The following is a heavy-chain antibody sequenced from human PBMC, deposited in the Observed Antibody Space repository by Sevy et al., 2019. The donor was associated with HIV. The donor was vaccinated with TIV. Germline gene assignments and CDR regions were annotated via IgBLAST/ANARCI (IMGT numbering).Heavy chain of an antibody. V-gene: IGHV1-18*01. D-gene: IGHD2-15*01. CDR1: GYTFTTLG. J-gene: IGHJ5*02. CDR2: INPYNGYT. Sequence: ASVKVSCKTSGYTFTTLGVTWVRQVPGQGLEWMGWINPYNGYTNYAQKWEGRVTMTADTSTDTAYMELRSLRSDDTAMYYCARDALGGARGGRFDPWGQGTLVTVSS. CDR3: ARDALGGARGGRFDP.